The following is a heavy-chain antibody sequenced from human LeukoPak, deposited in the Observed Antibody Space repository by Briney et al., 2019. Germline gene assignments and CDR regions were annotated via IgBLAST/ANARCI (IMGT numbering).Heavy chain of an antibody. CDR2: IIPIFGTA. CDR3: ARAPIAVAGNFDY. D-gene: IGHD6-19*01. V-gene: IGHV1-69*05. Sequence: ASVKVSYKASGGTFSSYAISWVRQAPGQGLEWMGRIIPIFGTANYAQKFQGRVTITTDESTNTAYMELSSLRSEDTAVYYCARAPIAVAGNFDYWGQGTLVTVSS. CDR1: GGTFSSYA. J-gene: IGHJ4*02.